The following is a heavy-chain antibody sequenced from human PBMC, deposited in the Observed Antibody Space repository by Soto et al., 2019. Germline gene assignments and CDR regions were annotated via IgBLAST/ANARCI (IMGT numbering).Heavy chain of an antibody. V-gene: IGHV3-30*18. D-gene: IGHD3-3*01. CDR1: GFTFKNYG. CDR2: LSYDGSEK. J-gene: IGHJ5*02. Sequence: PGGSLRLSCVVSGFTFKNYGMHWVRQAPGKGLERVSVLSYDGSEKDYAASVRGRFTISRDNSKNTLYLQMNSLRTEDTAIYYCAKFPRGNYEPSWGQGTLVTVPS. CDR3: AKFPRGNYEPS.